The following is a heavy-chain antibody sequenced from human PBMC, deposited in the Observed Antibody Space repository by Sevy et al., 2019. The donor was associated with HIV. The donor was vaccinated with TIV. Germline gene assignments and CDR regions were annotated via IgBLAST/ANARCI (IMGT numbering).Heavy chain of an antibody. CDR1: GYTFTSYY. Sequence: ASVKVSCKASGYTFTSYYMLWVRQAPGQGLEWMGIINPSGGSTSYAQKFQGRVTMTRDTSTSTVYMELSSLRSEDTAVYYCARADSSPLDFDYWGQGTLVTVSS. D-gene: IGHD3-22*01. J-gene: IGHJ4*02. V-gene: IGHV1-46*01. CDR3: ARADSSPLDFDY. CDR2: INPSGGST.